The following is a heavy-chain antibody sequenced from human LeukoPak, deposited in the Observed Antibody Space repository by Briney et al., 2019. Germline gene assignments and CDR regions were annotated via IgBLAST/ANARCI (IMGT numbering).Heavy chain of an antibody. J-gene: IGHJ4*02. CDR3: ARTTSGAVIAIDY. D-gene: IGHD3-16*02. Sequence: PSETLSLTCTVPGASISSNSYYWGWIRQPPGKGLEWIGSIYYSGYTYYNPSLKSRVTIYVDTSKNQFSLKLSSVTAADTAVFYCARTTSGAVIAIDYWGQGTLVTVSS. CDR1: GASISSNSYY. CDR2: IYYSGYT. V-gene: IGHV4-39*01.